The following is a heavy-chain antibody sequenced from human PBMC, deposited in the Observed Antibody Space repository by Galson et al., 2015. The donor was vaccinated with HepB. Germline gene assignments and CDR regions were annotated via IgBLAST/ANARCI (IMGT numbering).Heavy chain of an antibody. CDR3: ARMTGMMYSNYGMKR. J-gene: IGHJ4*02. D-gene: IGHD1-26*01. Sequence: SLRLSCAASGFPFSSFAMSWVRQAPGRGLEWVSAIIGSGGASYYADSVRGRFTVSRDNSKTTLYLQMDSLGAEDTAQYYCARMTGMMYSNYGMKRGGRRALVTVSS. CDR1: GFPFSSFA. CDR2: IIGSGGAS. V-gene: IGHV3-23*01.